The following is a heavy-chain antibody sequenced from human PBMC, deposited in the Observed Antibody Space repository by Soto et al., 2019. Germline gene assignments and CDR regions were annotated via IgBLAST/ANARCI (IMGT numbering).Heavy chain of an antibody. V-gene: IGHV4-59*08. J-gene: IGHJ3*02. D-gene: IGHD6-19*01. CDR1: GSSISTYY. Sequence: PSETLSLTCTLSGSSISTYYSSLVRQPPGKGLEWIGYIYYSGSTNYNPSLKSRVTISVDTSNNHFSLKLSSVTAADTAIYYCARPYSSGWYAAFDIWGQGTMVTVSS. CDR2: IYYSGST. CDR3: ARPYSSGWYAAFDI.